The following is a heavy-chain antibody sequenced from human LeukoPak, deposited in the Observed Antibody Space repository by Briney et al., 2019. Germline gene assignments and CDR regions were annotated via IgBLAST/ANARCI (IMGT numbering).Heavy chain of an antibody. CDR3: AKASPSYCSGGSFYPGRAFDI. CDR2: ISGSGGSA. V-gene: IGHV3-23*01. D-gene: IGHD2-15*01. Sequence: GGSLRLSCAASGFTFSSYAMSWVRQAPGKGLEWVSAISGSGGSAYYADSVKGRFTISRDNSKNTLYLQMNSLRAEDTAVYYCAKASPSYCSGGSFYPGRAFDIWGQGTMVTVSS. CDR1: GFTFSSYA. J-gene: IGHJ3*02.